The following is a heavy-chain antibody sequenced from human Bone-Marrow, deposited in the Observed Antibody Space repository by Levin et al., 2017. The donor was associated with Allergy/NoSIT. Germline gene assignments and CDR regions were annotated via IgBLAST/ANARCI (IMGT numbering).Heavy chain of an antibody. D-gene: IGHD6-19*01. J-gene: IGHJ4*02. CDR3: ERGGRSGSYFFDY. Sequence: GASVKVSCKPSGGTFNNYAIGWVRQAPGQGLEWMGRIIPLLNIANYAQKFQGRVTITADKSATTVYMELSSLRSDDTAVYYCERGGRSGSYFFDYWGQGTLVTVSS. CDR1: GGTFNNYA. V-gene: IGHV1-69*04. CDR2: IIPLLNIA.